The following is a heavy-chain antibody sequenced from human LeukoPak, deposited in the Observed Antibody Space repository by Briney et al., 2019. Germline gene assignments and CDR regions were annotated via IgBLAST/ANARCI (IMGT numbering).Heavy chain of an antibody. CDR2: ISSSGSTI. Sequence: GGSLRLSCAASGFTFSDYYMSWIRQAPGKGLEWVSYISSSGSTIYYADSVKGRFTISRDNAKNSLYLQMNSLRAEDTAVYYCARDLGYCSGSTCYVGYFDYWGQGTLVTVSS. V-gene: IGHV3-11*04. CDR1: GFTFSDYY. D-gene: IGHD2-15*01. J-gene: IGHJ4*02. CDR3: ARDLGYCSGSTCYVGYFDY.